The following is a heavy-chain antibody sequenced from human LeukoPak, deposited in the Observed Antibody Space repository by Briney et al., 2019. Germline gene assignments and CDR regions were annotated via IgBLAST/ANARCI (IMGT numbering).Heavy chain of an antibody. D-gene: IGHD6-25*01. Sequence: SETLSLTCTVSGGSISSSSYYWGWIRQPPGKGLEWIGEINHSGSTNYNPSLKSRVTISVDTSKNQFSLKLSSVTAADTAVYYCARGRRSDWFDPWGQGTLVTVSS. V-gene: IGHV4-39*07. J-gene: IGHJ5*02. CDR1: GGSISSSSYY. CDR2: INHSGST. CDR3: ARGRRSDWFDP.